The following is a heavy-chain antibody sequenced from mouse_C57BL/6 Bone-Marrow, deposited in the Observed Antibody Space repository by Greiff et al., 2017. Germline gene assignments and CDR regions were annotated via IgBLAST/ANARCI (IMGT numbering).Heavy chain of an antibody. D-gene: IGHD1-1*01. CDR3: ARGVYYYGSRYYFDF. CDR2: INPYNGGT. Sequence: EVQLQQSGPVLVKPGASVKMSCKASGYTFTDYYMNWVKQSHGKSLEWIGVINPYNGGTSYNQKFKGKATLTVDKSSSTAYMELNSLTSEDSDVYYCARGVYYYGSRYYFDFWGQGTTLTVSS. CDR1: GYTFTDYY. V-gene: IGHV1-19*01. J-gene: IGHJ2*01.